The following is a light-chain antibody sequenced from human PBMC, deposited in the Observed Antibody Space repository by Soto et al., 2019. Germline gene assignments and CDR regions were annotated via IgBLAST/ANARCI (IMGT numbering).Light chain of an antibody. Sequence: EVVMTQSPPTVSVSPGEGVTLSCSASQTISNDLAWYQQKPGQAPRLLIYGASTRATGVPARFSGGGSGTEFTLAISSLQSEDFAFCYGQENDKGAPVTCGGGTEVE. CDR1: QTISND. J-gene: IGKJ4*01. CDR3: QENDKGAPVT. CDR2: GAS. V-gene: IGKV3-15*01.